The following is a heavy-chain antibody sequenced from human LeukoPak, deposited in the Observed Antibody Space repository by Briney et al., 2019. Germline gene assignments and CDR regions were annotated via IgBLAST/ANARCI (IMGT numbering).Heavy chain of an antibody. CDR3: AKVKLLDYFDY. D-gene: IGHD2-15*01. CDR1: GFTFSRNS. Sequence: GGSLRLSCAASGFTFSRNSMNWVRQAPGKGLEWVSSISSSSSYIYYADSVKGRFTISRDNAKNSLYLQMNSLRAEDTAVYYCAKVKLLDYFDYWGQGTLVAVSS. CDR2: ISSSSSYI. V-gene: IGHV3-21*04. J-gene: IGHJ4*02.